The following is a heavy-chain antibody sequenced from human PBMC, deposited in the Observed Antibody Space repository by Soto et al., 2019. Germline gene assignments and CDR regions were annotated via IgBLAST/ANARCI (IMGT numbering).Heavy chain of an antibody. V-gene: IGHV1-18*01. CDR3: ARIRTGVYGSGTTSSRFYYGMDV. J-gene: IGHJ6*02. D-gene: IGHD3-10*01. CDR2: ISGYNGDT. Sequence: GASVKVSCKASGYTFSRYGISWVRQAPGQGLEWMGWISGYNGDTKYAQKVQGRVTMTIDTSTYTAYMELRSLTSDDTAIYYCARIRTGVYGSGTTSSRFYYGMDVRGQGTAVTVPS. CDR1: GYTFSRYG.